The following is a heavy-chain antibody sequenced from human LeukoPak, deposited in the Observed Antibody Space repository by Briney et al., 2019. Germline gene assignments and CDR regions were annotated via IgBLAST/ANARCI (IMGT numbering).Heavy chain of an antibody. CDR3: ARDPCNGGSCHDAFDI. CDR2: ISTYNGNT. D-gene: IGHD2-15*01. V-gene: IGHV1-18*01. J-gene: IGHJ3*02. Sequence: ASVKVSCKASGYTFISYGISWVRQAPGQGLEWMGWISTYNGNTKYVQNLQGRVTMTTDTSTSTAYMELRSLRSDDTAVYYCARDPCNGGSCHDAFDIWGQGTMVTVSS. CDR1: GYTFISYG.